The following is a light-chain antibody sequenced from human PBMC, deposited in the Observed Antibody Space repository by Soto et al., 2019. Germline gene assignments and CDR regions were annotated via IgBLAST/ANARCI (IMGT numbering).Light chain of an antibody. V-gene: IGKV3-20*01. Sequence: EIVLTQSPATLSVSLGDSATLSCRASQSVSLSLAWYQMRPGQPPRLLIYGASTRATDIPARFSGSGSGTDFTLTISRLEPEDFAVYYCQQYGSSLTFGGGTKVDIK. CDR2: GAS. J-gene: IGKJ4*01. CDR3: QQYGSSLT. CDR1: QSVSLS.